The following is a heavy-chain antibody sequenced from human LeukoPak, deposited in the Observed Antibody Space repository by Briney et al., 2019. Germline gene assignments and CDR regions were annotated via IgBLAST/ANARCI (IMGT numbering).Heavy chain of an antibody. D-gene: IGHD6-19*01. CDR1: GFTFSSYA. Sequence: PGGSLRLSCAASGFTFSSYAMHWVRQAPGKGLEWVAVISYDGSNKYYADSVKGRFTISRDNSKNTLYLQMNSLRAEDTAVYYCARDGIAVAWVFDYWGQGTLVTVSS. CDR3: ARDGIAVAWVFDY. J-gene: IGHJ4*02. V-gene: IGHV3-30-3*01. CDR2: ISYDGSNK.